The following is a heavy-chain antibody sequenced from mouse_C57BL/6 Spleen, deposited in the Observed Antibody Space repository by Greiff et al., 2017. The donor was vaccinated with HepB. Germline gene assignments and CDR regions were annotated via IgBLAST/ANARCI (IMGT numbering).Heavy chain of an antibody. CDR3: TRSRDSYAMDY. Sequence: QVQLKESGAALVRPGASVTLSCQASGYTFTDYEMHWVKQTPVHGLEWIGAIEPETGGTAYNQKFKGKAILTADKSSSTAYMELRSLTSEDSAVYYCTRSRDSYAMDYWGQGTSVTVSS. V-gene: IGHV1-15*01. CDR1: GYTFTDYE. CDR2: IEPETGGT. J-gene: IGHJ4*01.